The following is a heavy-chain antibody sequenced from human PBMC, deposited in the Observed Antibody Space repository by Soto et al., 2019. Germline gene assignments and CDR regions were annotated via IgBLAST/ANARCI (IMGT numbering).Heavy chain of an antibody. CDR1: GYTFTSYY. CDR3: ASPRSRTLVGHFDY. J-gene: IGHJ4*02. Sequence: QVQLVQSGAEVKKPGASVKVSCKASGYTFTSYYMHWVRQAPGQGLEWMGIINPSGGSTSYAQKFQGRVTMTRATSTSTVYMELSSLRSEDTAVSYCASPRSRTLVGHFDYWGQGTLVTVSS. CDR2: INPSGGST. V-gene: IGHV1-46*01. D-gene: IGHD1-26*01.